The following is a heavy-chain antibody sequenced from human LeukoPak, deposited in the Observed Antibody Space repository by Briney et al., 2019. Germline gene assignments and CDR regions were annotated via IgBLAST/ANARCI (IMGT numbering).Heavy chain of an antibody. CDR1: GFTFSSYW. Sequence: PGGSLRLSCAASGFTFSSYWMHWVRQAPGKGLVWVSRINSDGSSTSYADSVKGRFTISRDNAKNTLYLQMNSLRAEDTAVYYCARARRIAAAGPFDYWGQGTLVTVSS. J-gene: IGHJ4*02. V-gene: IGHV3-74*01. D-gene: IGHD6-13*01. CDR2: INSDGSST. CDR3: ARARRIAAAGPFDY.